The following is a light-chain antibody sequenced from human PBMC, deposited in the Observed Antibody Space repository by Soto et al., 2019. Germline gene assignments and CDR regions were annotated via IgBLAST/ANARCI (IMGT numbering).Light chain of an antibody. CDR1: QGVSRY. J-gene: IGKJ5*01. Sequence: EIWLTQSPATLSLSPGERATLSCWASQGVSRYLAWYQQKPGQAPRLLIYDASNRATGIPARFSGSGPGTDFTLTISSLEPADFAVYYCQQYNNWHTITFGQGTRLEIK. CDR3: QQYNNWHTIT. CDR2: DAS. V-gene: IGKV3D-11*01.